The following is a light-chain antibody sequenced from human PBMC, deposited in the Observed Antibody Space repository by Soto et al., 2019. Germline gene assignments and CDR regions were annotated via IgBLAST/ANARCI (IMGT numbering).Light chain of an antibody. CDR1: ERISDY. J-gene: IGKJ1*01. Sequence: DIQMTQSPSSLSASVGDRGTISCRASERISDYLAWYQQKPGKAPKLLINTASSLRSGVPSRFSGSGSGTDFTLTIDSLQPEDFATYFCQQTNTAPWTFGQGTKVEIK. V-gene: IGKV1-39*01. CDR3: QQTNTAPWT. CDR2: TAS.